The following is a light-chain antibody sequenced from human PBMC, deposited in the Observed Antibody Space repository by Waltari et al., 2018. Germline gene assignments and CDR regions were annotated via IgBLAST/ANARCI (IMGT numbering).Light chain of an antibody. CDR3: CSYAGNSIYV. CDR1: RSDIGSYDL. V-gene: IGLV2-23*02. Sequence: QSALTQPASVSGSPGQSITISCTGTRSDIGSYDLVSWYQHPPGKAPNPMIFDVSPRPSGVSNRFSGSKSGNTASLTISGLQAEDEADYHCCSYAGNSIYVFGTGTKVTVL. CDR2: DVS. J-gene: IGLJ1*01.